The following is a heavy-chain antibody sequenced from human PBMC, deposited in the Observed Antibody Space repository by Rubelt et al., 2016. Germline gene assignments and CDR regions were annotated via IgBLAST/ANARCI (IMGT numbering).Heavy chain of an antibody. Sequence: GGGVVQPGRSLRLSCAASGFTFSSYGMHWVRQAPGKGLEWVAVISYDGSNKYYADSVKGRFTISRDNSKNTLYLQMNSLRAEDTAVYYCAKTGADPRYDAFDIWGQGTMVTVSS. CDR2: ISYDGSNK. J-gene: IGHJ3*02. D-gene: IGHD2-21*02. CDR1: GFTFSSYG. CDR3: AKTGADPRYDAFDI. V-gene: IGHV3-30*18.